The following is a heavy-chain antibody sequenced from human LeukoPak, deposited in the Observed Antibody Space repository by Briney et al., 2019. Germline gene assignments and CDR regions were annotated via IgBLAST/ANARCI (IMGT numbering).Heavy chain of an antibody. CDR3: AKAGGSFFDY. Sequence: ASVKVSCKASGYTFTAFYMHWVRQAHGQGLEWMGWINPNSGGTKYALRFQGRVTMTRDTSISTAYMELSRLTSDDTAVYYCAKAGGSFFDYWGQGTLVTVSS. V-gene: IGHV1-2*02. CDR2: INPNSGGT. CDR1: GYTFTAFY. D-gene: IGHD1-26*01. J-gene: IGHJ4*02.